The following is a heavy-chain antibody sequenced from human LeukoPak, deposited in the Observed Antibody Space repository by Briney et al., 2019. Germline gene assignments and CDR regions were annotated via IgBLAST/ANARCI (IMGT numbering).Heavy chain of an antibody. CDR2: IYPGYSDT. J-gene: IGHJ4*02. D-gene: IGHD1-26*01. V-gene: IGHV5-51*01. CDR1: GYSFTSSW. CDR3: ARPSGTYNRFDY. Sequence: GESLKISCKGSGYSFTSSWIGWVRQMPGKGLEWMGIIYPGYSDTRYSPSFQGQVTISADTSISPASLQCRSLKASDPAMYYCARPSGTYNRFDYWGQGTLVTVSS.